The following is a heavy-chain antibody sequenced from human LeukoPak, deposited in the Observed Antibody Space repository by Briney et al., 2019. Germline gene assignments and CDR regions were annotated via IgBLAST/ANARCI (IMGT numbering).Heavy chain of an antibody. J-gene: IGHJ4*02. CDR1: GFTFSSYA. D-gene: IGHD2-2*02. Sequence: GGSLRLSCAASGFTFSSYAMSWVRQAPGKGLEWVSTISGSGDSTHYADSVKGRFTISRDNSKNTLYLQMNSLRVEDTAVYYCVKGCSYTSCYTSDYWGQGTLVTVSS. CDR2: ISGSGDST. V-gene: IGHV3-23*01. CDR3: VKGCSYTSCYTSDY.